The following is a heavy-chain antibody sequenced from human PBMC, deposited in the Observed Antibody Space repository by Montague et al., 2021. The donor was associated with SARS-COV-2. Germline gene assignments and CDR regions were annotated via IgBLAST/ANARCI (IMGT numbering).Heavy chain of an antibody. Sequence: CAISGDTVSSNSAAWNWIRQSPSRGLEWLGRTYYRSKWYNDYAVSVKSRITINPDTSKNQFSLQLNSVTPEDTAVYYCARGGWGAHGTGSLFDYWGQGTLVTVSS. CDR3: ARGGWGAHGTGSLFDY. D-gene: IGHD3-10*01. V-gene: IGHV6-1*01. J-gene: IGHJ4*02. CDR2: TYYRSKWYN. CDR1: GDTVSSNSAA.